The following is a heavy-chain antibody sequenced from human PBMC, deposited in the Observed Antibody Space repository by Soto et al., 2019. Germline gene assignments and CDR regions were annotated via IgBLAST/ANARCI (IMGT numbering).Heavy chain of an antibody. V-gene: IGHV1-18*01. CDR2: ISAHNGNT. D-gene: IGHD1-1*01. CDR1: GYAFTTYG. CDR3: ARGRYGDY. Sequence: QVHLVQSGAEVKKPGASVKVSCKGSGYAFTTYGITWVRQAPGQGLEWMGWISAHNGNTNYAQKLQGRVTVTRDTTTSTAYMELRSLGSDDTAVYYCARGRYGDYWGQGALVTVSS. J-gene: IGHJ4*02.